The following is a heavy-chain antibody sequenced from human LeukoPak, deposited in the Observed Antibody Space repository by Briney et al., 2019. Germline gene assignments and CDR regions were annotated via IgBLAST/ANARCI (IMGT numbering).Heavy chain of an antibody. CDR3: ASRLMTGFDY. V-gene: IGHV3-74*01. CDR1: GFTFDDYA. J-gene: IGHJ4*02. D-gene: IGHD3-9*01. Sequence: PGRSLRLSCAASGFTFDDYAMHWVRQAPGKGLVWVSRINTDGSSTSYADSVKGRFTISRDNAKNTLYLQMNSLRAEDTAVYYCASRLMTGFDYWGQGTLVTVSS. CDR2: INTDGSST.